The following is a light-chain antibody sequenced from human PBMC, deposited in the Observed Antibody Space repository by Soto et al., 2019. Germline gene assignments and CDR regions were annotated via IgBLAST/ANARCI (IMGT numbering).Light chain of an antibody. V-gene: IGLV1-51*01. CDR3: GTWDSSLSAYV. Sequence: QSVLTQPPSVSAAPGQRVSISCSGSSSNFGNNYISWYQQFPGAAPKHLIYDNDQRPSGIPDRFSGSKSGTSATLGITGLQTGDEADYYCGTWDSSLSAYVFGTGTKVTVL. CDR2: DND. J-gene: IGLJ1*01. CDR1: SSNFGNNY.